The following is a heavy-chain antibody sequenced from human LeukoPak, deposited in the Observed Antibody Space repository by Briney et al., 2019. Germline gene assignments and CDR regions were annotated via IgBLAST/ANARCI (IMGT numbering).Heavy chain of an antibody. J-gene: IGHJ4*02. Sequence: ASVKVSCKTSGFTFSSSTMQWVRQARGQRFEWIGWIVVGSGNTNYAQKFQERVTISRDMSTRTAYMELSSLRSEDTAVYYCATGLELYYWGQGTLVTVSS. CDR3: ATGLELYY. CDR1: GFTFSSST. CDR2: IVVGSGNT. D-gene: IGHD1-26*01. V-gene: IGHV1-58*02.